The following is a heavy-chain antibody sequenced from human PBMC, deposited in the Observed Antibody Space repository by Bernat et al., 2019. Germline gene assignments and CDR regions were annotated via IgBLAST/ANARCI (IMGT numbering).Heavy chain of an antibody. J-gene: IGHJ6*02. CDR3: ARDLAVRDYYGMDV. V-gene: IGHV3-11*06. Sequence: QVQLVESGGGLVKPGGSLRLSCATSGFTFSDYYMSWIRQAPGKGLEWVSYISSSSSYTNYADSVKGRFTISRDNAKNSLYLQMNSLRAEDTAVYYCARDLAVRDYYGMDVWGQGTTVTVSS. CDR2: ISSSSSYT. CDR1: GFTFSDYY. D-gene: IGHD3-10*01.